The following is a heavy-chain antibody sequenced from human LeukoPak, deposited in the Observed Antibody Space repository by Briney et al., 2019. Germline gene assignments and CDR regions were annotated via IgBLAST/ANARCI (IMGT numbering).Heavy chain of an antibody. V-gene: IGHV3-23*01. Sequence: GGSLRLSCAASGFTFSNYAMTWVRQAPGKGLEWVSSISTSGDSTAYAASVKGRFTISRDNAKNSLYLQMNSLRVEDTAVYYCAKGGSGTYFLDYWGQGTLVTVSS. CDR2: ISTSGDST. CDR3: AKGGSGTYFLDY. D-gene: IGHD1-26*01. J-gene: IGHJ4*02. CDR1: GFTFSNYA.